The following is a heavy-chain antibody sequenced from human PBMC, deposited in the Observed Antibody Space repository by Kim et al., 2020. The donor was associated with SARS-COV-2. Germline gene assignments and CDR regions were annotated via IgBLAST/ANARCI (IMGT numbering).Heavy chain of an antibody. V-gene: IGHV4-59*01. CDR3: ARSGGDTSGWSYNWFDP. CDR2: IYYSGNT. CDR1: GGSISVYS. J-gene: IGHJ5*02. Sequence: SETLSLTCTVSGGSISVYSWSWIRQPPGKGLEWIGYIYYSGNTNYNPSLKSRVTISVNTSKNQFSLKLNSVTAADTAFYYCARSGGDTSGWSYNWFDPWGQGILVTVSS. D-gene: IGHD6-19*01.